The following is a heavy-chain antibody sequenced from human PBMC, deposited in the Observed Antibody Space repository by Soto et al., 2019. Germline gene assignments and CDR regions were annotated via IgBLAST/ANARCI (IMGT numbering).Heavy chain of an antibody. D-gene: IGHD3-22*01. Sequence: ASVKVSCKASGSTFSSYAISWVRQAPGQGLEWMGGIIPIFGTANYAQKFQGRVTITADESTSTAYMELSSLRSEDTAVYYCASYYDSSGYSKIYYGMDVWGQGTTVTVSS. CDR1: GSTFSSYA. CDR2: IIPIFGTA. CDR3: ASYYDSSGYSKIYYGMDV. V-gene: IGHV1-69*13. J-gene: IGHJ6*02.